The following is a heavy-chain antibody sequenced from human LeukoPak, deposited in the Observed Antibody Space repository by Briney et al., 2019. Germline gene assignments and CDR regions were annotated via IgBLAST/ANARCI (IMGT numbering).Heavy chain of an antibody. D-gene: IGHD5-24*01. CDR3: ARCSGAYNYGNDY. CDR1: GGSISSDDYY. CDR2: IHYSGAT. Sequence: SETLSLTCAVSGGSISSDDYYWSWIRQHPGKGLEWIGYIHYSGATYYNLSLKSRVSISVDTSKNQFSLKVSSVTVADTAVYYCARCSGAYNYGNDYWGQGTLVTVSS. V-gene: IGHV4-31*11. J-gene: IGHJ4*02.